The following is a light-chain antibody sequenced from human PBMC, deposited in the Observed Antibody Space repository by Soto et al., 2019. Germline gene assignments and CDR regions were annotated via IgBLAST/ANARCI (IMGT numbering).Light chain of an antibody. CDR3: SSYTSSSTLGV. V-gene: IGLV2-14*01. CDR1: SSDVGGYNY. J-gene: IGLJ2*01. Sequence: QSALTQPASVSGSTGQSITISCTGTSSDVGGYNYVSWYQQHPGKAHKLMIYDVSNRPSGVSNRFSGSKSVNTASLTISGLQAEDEADYYCSSYTSSSTLGVFGGGTKLTVL. CDR2: DVS.